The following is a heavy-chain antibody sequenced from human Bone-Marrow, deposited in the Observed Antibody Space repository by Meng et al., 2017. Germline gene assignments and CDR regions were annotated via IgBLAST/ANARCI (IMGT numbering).Heavy chain of an antibody. CDR2: IYHSGST. D-gene: IGHD3-22*01. Sequence: SETLSLTCTVSGYSISSGYYWGWIRQPPGKGLEWIGSIYHSGSTYYNPSLKSRVTISVDTSKNQFSLKLSSVTAADTAVYYCARGYTYYYDSRGYYPDYYYYGMDVWGQGTMVTVSS. J-gene: IGHJ6*02. V-gene: IGHV4-38-2*02. CDR1: GYSISSGYY. CDR3: ARGYTYYYDSRGYYPDYYYYGMDV.